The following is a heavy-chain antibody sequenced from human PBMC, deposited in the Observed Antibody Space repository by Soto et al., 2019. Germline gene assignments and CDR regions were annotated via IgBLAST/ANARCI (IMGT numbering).Heavy chain of an antibody. Sequence: QVQLVQSGAEVKKPGSSVKVSCKASGGTFSSYAISWVRQAPGQGLEWMGGIIPIFGTANYAQKFQGRVTITADESTSTAYMELSSLRSEDTDVYYCARTCSGGSCYYYYGMDVWGQGTTVTVSS. J-gene: IGHJ6*02. CDR3: ARTCSGGSCYYYYGMDV. CDR2: IIPIFGTA. CDR1: GGTFSSYA. D-gene: IGHD2-15*01. V-gene: IGHV1-69*12.